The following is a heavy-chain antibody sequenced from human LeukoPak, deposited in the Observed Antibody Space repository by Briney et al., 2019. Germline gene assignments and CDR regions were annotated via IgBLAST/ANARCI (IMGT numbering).Heavy chain of an antibody. CDR2: MNPNSGNT. V-gene: IGHV1-8*02. CDR3: AREIRFLEWLLYGWFDP. CDR1: GYTFTSYG. J-gene: IGHJ5*02. Sequence: ASVKVSFKASGYTFTSYGISWVRQAPGQGLEWMGWMNPNSGNTGYAQKFQGRVTMTRNTSISTAYMELSSLRSEDTAVYYCAREIRFLEWLLYGWFDPWGQGTLVTVSS. D-gene: IGHD3-3*01.